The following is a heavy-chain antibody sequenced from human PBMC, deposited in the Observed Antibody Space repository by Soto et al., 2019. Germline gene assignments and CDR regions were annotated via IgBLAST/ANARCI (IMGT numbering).Heavy chain of an antibody. CDR1: ASEFTRQT. J-gene: IGHJ3*01. D-gene: IGHD2-21*01. CDR2: IIVGSEKV. Sequence: QVQLVQSGAEVKKPGASVKISCRASASEFTRQTIHWVRKAPGHRPEGMGWIIVGSEKVKYSPKFPGRLTITKDTSPSIAYMDMNNLTSEDTATYYCARLEYCGGESCYPLDVWGQGTFVSVSS. CDR3: ARLEYCGGESCYPLDV. V-gene: IGHV1-3*01.